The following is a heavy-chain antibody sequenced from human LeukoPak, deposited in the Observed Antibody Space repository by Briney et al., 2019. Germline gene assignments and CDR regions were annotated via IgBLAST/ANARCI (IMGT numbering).Heavy chain of an antibody. D-gene: IGHD1-14*01. V-gene: IGHV3-30*04. CDR2: ISYDGRNK. CDR1: GFTFSSYA. J-gene: IGHJ4*02. CDR3: ARNFNHFDY. Sequence: QPGGSLRLSCAASGFTFSSYAMHWVRQAPGKGLEWVAVISYDGRNKYYTDSVKGRFPISRDNSKNTLYLQMNSLRAEDTALYYCARNFNHFDYWGQGTLVTVSS.